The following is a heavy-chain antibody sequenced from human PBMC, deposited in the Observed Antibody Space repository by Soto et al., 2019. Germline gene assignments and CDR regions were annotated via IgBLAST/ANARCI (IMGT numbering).Heavy chain of an antibody. J-gene: IGHJ4*02. D-gene: IGHD5-18*01. Sequence: EVQLLESGGGLVQPGGSLRLSCAAFGYSFRSDAMTWVRQAPGKGLEWASTISGSGGSTYYADSVKGRFTISRDNSKNTLYVQMNSLRAEDTAVYYCAKALGYSYGYPPDYWGQGTLVTDS. CDR1: GYSFRSDA. V-gene: IGHV3-23*01. CDR3: AKALGYSYGYPPDY. CDR2: ISGSGGST.